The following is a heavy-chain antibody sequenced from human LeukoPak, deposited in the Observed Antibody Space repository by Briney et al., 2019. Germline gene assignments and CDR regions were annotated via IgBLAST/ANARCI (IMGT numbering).Heavy chain of an antibody. J-gene: IGHJ4*02. CDR2: IIPILGIA. D-gene: IGHD3-22*01. Sequence: GSSVKVSCKASGGTFSSYAISWVRQAPGQGLEWMGRIIPILGIANYAQKFQGRVTITADKSTSTAYMELSSLRSEDTAVYYCARNTDRLYYYYSSGYGYWGQGTLVTVSS. V-gene: IGHV1-69*04. CDR3: ARNTDRLYYYYSSGYGY. CDR1: GGTFSSYA.